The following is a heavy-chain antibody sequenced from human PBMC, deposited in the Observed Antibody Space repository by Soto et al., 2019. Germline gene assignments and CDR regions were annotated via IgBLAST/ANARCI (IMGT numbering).Heavy chain of an antibody. V-gene: IGHV5-10-1*01. Sequence: ESLKVSCKGSGYRFASYWISWVRQMPGKGLEWMGKIDPTDSYTNYNPSFQGHVTISADKSISTAYLQWSSLKASDTAMYYCARHVSSYGEDHWGQGTLVPVSS. CDR2: IDPTDSYT. CDR1: GYRFASYW. J-gene: IGHJ4*02. CDR3: ARHVSSYGEDH. D-gene: IGHD1-26*01.